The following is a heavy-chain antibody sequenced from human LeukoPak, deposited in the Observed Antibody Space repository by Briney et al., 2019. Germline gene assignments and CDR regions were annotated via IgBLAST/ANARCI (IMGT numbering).Heavy chain of an antibody. J-gene: IGHJ4*02. CDR1: GGSFSGYY. V-gene: IGHV4-34*01. Sequence: TPSETLSLTCAVYGGSFSGYYWSWIRQPPGKGLEWSGEINHSGSTNYNPSLKSRVTISVDKSKTQFSLKLSSVTAADTAVYYCARRTTVTIPFGYWGQGTLVTVSS. D-gene: IGHD4-11*01. CDR2: INHSGST. CDR3: ARRTTVTIPFGY.